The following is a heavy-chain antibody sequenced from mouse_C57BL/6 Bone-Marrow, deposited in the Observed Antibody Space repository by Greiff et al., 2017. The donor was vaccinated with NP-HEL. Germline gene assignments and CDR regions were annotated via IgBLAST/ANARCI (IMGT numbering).Heavy chain of an antibody. CDR1: GYAFSSYW. V-gene: IGHV1-80*01. D-gene: IGHD2-4*01. J-gene: IGHJ2*01. CDR2: IYPGDGDT. CDR3: ARRAYDYDAGDY. Sequence: VKLMESGAELVKPGASVKISCKASGYAFSSYWMNWVKQRPGKGLEWIGQIYPGDGDTNYNGKFKGKATLTADKSSSTAYMQLSSLTSEDSAVYFCARRAYDYDAGDYWGQGTTLTVSS.